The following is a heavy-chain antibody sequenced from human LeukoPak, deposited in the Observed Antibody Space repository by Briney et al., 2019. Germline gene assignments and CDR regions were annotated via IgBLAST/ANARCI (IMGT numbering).Heavy chain of an antibody. D-gene: IGHD2-2*01. CDR3: ARGQEVVPAAIPPGQYFDY. CDR1: GYTFTSYY. CDR2: INPSGGST. Sequence: ASVKVSCKASGYTFTSYYMHWVRQAPGQGLEWMGIINPSGGSTSYAQKLQGRVTMTRDTSTSTVYMELSSLRSEDTAVYYCARGQEVVPAAIPPGQYFDYWGQGTLVTVSS. V-gene: IGHV1-46*03. J-gene: IGHJ4*02.